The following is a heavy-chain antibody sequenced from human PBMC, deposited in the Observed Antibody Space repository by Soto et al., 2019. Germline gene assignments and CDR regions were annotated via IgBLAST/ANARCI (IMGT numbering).Heavy chain of an antibody. V-gene: IGHV3-23*01. D-gene: IGHD5-18*01. J-gene: IGHJ4*02. CDR1: GFTFDSYA. CDR3: AKNFGYSYSYDMGDF. Sequence: HPGGSLRLSCAASGFTFDSYAMTWVRLTPGKGLEWVSTISGSGAMTYHADSVKGRFTVSRDNSRNTLYLQMNGLSAEDTAIYYCAKNFGYSYSYDMGDFWGQGIQVTVSS. CDR2: ISGSGAMT.